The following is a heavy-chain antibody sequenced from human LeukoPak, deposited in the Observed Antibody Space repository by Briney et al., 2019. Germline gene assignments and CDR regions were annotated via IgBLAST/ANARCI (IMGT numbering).Heavy chain of an antibody. Sequence: GGSLRLSCAVSGFTFSIYTMNCVRQAPGKGLEWVSSISSSSNYIYYADSVKGRFTISRDNAKNSLYLQMNSLRAEDTAVYYCARDYDGSGYFGYWGQGTLVTVSS. CDR2: ISSSSNYI. CDR1: GFTFSIYT. CDR3: ARDYDGSGYFGY. V-gene: IGHV3-21*01. D-gene: IGHD3-22*01. J-gene: IGHJ4*02.